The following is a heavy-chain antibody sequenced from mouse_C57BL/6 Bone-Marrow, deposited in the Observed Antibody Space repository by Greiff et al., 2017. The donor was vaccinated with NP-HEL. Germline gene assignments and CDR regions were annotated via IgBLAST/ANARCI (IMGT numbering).Heavy chain of an antibody. CDR3: ARYSGYFYYAMDY. J-gene: IGHJ4*01. V-gene: IGHV1-36*01. CDR1: GFTFTDYY. Sequence: VQLQQSGPVLVKPGPSVKISCKASGFTFTDYYMHWVKQSHGKSLEWIGLVYPYNGGTSYNQKFKGKATLTVDTSSSTAYVELNSLTSEDSAVYYCARYSGYFYYAMDYWGQGTSVTVSS. D-gene: IGHD3-2*02. CDR2: VYPYNGGT.